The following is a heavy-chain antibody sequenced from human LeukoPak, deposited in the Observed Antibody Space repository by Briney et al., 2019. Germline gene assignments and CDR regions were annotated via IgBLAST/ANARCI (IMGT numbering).Heavy chain of an antibody. CDR1: GFTFSSFA. J-gene: IGHJ4*02. D-gene: IGHD1-14*01. CDR3: ARNHNDYFDY. Sequence: GESLRLSCAASGFTFSSFAIHWVRQEPGKGLEWVALISYDGRNKYYADSVKGRFTISRDNSKNTLYLQMNSLRAEDTAVYYCARNHNDYFDYWGQGTLVTVSS. CDR2: ISYDGRNK. V-gene: IGHV3-30*04.